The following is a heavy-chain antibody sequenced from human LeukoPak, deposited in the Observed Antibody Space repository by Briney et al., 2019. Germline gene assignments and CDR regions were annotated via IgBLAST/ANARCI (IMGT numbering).Heavy chain of an antibody. D-gene: IGHD5-18*01. CDR3: ATRGGYSYGYFDY. J-gene: IGHJ4*02. CDR2: INHSGST. Sequence: PSETLSLTCAVYGGSFSGYYWSWIRQPPGKGLEWIGEINHSGSTNYNPSLKSRVTISVDTSKNQFSLKLSSVTAADTAVYYCATRGGYSYGYFDYWGQGTLVTVSS. CDR1: GGSFSGYY. V-gene: IGHV4-34*01.